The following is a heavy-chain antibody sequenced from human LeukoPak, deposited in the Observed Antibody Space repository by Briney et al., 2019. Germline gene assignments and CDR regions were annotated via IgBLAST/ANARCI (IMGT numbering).Heavy chain of an antibody. Sequence: SETLSLTCTVSGVSISSSNSYWGWIRQPPGKGLEWIGYIYYSGSTNYNPSLRSRVTISVDTSKNQFSLKLSSVTAADTAVYYCARAGYDSSGYYPYYYYYYMDVWGKGTTVTVSS. CDR1: GVSISSSNSY. CDR2: IYYSGST. V-gene: IGHV4-61*05. CDR3: ARAGYDSSGYYPYYYYYYMDV. D-gene: IGHD3-22*01. J-gene: IGHJ6*03.